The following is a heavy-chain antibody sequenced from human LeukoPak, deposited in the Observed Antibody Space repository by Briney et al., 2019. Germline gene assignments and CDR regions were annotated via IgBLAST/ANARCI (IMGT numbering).Heavy chain of an antibody. Sequence: LSGGSLRLSCAASGFTFTNYDFHWVRQPRGKGLEWVSAIGTVGDTHYPGSVKGRFTISRENAKNSVYLQMDSLSAGDTAVYYCVRESNDVLIGYYYYWGQGILVTVSS. CDR3: VRESNDVLIGYYYY. V-gene: IGHV3-13*01. CDR1: GFTFTNYD. J-gene: IGHJ4*02. D-gene: IGHD3-9*01. CDR2: IGTVGDT.